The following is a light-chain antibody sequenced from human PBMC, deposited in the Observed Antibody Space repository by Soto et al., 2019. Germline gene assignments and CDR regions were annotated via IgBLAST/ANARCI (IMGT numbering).Light chain of an antibody. CDR3: SSYAGSNNFK. J-gene: IGLJ2*01. CDR2: EVS. CDR1: SSEVGGYNY. V-gene: IGLV2-8*01. Sequence: QSALTQPPSASGSPGQSVTISCTGTSSEVGGYNYVSWYQQHPGKAPKIMIYEVSKRPSGVPDRFSGSKSGNTASLTVSGLQAEDEADYYCSSYAGSNNFKFGGETKLTVL.